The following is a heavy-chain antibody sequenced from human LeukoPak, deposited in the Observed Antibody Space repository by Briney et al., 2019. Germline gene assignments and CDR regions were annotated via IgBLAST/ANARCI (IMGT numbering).Heavy chain of an antibody. Sequence: ASVKVSCKASGYTFTGYYMHWVRQAPGQGLEWMGWINPNSGGTNYAQKFQGRVTMTRDTSISTAYMELSRLRSDDTAVYYCARVDSESVGYFDYWGQGTLVTVSS. J-gene: IGHJ4*02. CDR3: ARVDSESVGYFDY. CDR2: INPNSGGT. D-gene: IGHD1-26*01. CDR1: GYTFTGYY. V-gene: IGHV1-2*02.